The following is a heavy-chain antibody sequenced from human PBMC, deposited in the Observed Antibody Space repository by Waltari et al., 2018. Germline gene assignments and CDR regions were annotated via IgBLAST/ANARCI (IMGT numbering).Heavy chain of an antibody. V-gene: IGHV1-2*06. CDR2: INPNSGGP. CDR3: ARSPQSGRRVFDF. CDR1: GYVFTDHY. D-gene: IGHD3-10*01. J-gene: IGHJ4*02. Sequence: QVQLVQSGAEVKKPGASVKVSCKASGYVFTDHYIHWVRQAPGQGLEWMGRINPNSGGPIYAEKLQGSLTMSRDTSISTAYMELSSLRFDDTAVYYCARSPQSGRRVFDFWGQGTLVTVSS.